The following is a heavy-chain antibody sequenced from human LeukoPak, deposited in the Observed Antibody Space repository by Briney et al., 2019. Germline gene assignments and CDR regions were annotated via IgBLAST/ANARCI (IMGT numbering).Heavy chain of an antibody. CDR3: ARQDWLGDRYYFDS. D-gene: IGHD3-9*01. Sequence: GGSLRLSCAASGFTFSSYSMNWVRQAPGKGLEWVSSISSSSSYIYYADSVKGRFTISRDNARNSLYLQMNSLRAEDTAVYYCARQDWLGDRYYFDSWGQGTLVTVSS. CDR1: GFTFSSYS. J-gene: IGHJ4*02. CDR2: ISSSSSYI. V-gene: IGHV3-21*01.